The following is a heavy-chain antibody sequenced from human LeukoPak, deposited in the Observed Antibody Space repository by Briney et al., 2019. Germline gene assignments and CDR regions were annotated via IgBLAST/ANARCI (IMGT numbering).Heavy chain of an antibody. CDR1: GFTFRNFW. V-gene: IGHV3-7*01. D-gene: IGHD6-19*01. CDR3: AGDGVENVAVADLTWFDS. J-gene: IGHJ5*01. Sequence: GGSLRLSCAASGFTFRNFWMSWVRQAPGKGLEGVANIKQDGSEKYSVDSVKGRFTISRDNAKSSLYLQMNSLSAEDSALYYCAGDGVENVAVADLTWFDSWGQGALVIVSS. CDR2: IKQDGSEK.